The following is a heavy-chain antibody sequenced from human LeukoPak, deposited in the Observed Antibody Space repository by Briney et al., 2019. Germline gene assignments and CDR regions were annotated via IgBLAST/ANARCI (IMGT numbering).Heavy chain of an antibody. CDR3: TRAQTEAGAKYYFDY. J-gene: IGHJ4*02. CDR1: GFTFGDYA. V-gene: IGHV3-49*04. Sequence: GRSLRLSCTASGFTFGDYALNWVRQAPGKGLEWVGFTRSKVYGGTTEYAASVKGRFTISRDDSKSIAYLQMNSLKTEVTAVYYCTRAQTEAGAKYYFDYWGQGTLVTVSS. CDR2: TRSKVYGGTT.